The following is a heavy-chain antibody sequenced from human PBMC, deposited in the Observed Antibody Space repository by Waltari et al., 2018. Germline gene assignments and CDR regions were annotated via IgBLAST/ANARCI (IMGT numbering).Heavy chain of an antibody. V-gene: IGHV1-69*08. CDR2: SIPILGIA. J-gene: IGHJ4*02. CDR1: GGTFSSYT. CDR3: ARDRYYGSGSYYNVGY. Sequence: QVQLVQSGAEVKKPGSSVKVSCKASGGTFSSYTISWVRQAPGQGLEWMGRSIPILGIATDAQKFQGRVTITADKSTSTAYMELSSLRSEDTAVYYCARDRYYGSGSYYNVGYWGQGTLVTVSS. D-gene: IGHD3-10*01.